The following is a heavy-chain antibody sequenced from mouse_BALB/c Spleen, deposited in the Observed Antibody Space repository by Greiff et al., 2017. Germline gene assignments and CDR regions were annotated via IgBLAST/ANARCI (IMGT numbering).Heavy chain of an antibody. D-gene: IGHD2-3*01. J-gene: IGHJ2*01. CDR3: ARALIYDGYYVRYYFDY. CDR2: ISSGGST. V-gene: IGHV5-6-5*01. CDR1: GFTFSSYA. Sequence: DVQLVESGGGLVKPGGSLKLSCAASGFTFSSYAMSWVRQTPEKRLEWVASISSGGSTYYPDSVKGRFTISRDNARNILYLQMSSLRSEDTAMYYCARALIYDGYYVRYYFDYWGQGTTLTVSS.